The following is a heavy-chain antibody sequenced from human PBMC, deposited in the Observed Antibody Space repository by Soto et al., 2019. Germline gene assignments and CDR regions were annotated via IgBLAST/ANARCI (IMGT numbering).Heavy chain of an antibody. Sequence: VQVVESGGGVVQPGRSLRLSCAASGFVFSNYGIHWVRQAPGKGLEWVAFISNDGSKKDYGDSVKGRFTISRDNSENTVYLQMTSLRPDDTAVFYCARDVAMPSGLGLGYWGQGTLVTVSS. J-gene: IGHJ4*02. CDR2: ISNDGSKK. V-gene: IGHV3-30*03. D-gene: IGHD6-19*01. CDR3: ARDVAMPSGLGLGY. CDR1: GFVFSNYG.